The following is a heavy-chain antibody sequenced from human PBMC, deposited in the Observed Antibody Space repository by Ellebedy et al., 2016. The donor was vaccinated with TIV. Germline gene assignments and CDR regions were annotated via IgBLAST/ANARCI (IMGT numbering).Heavy chain of an antibody. CDR2: VNAGNGNT. D-gene: IGHD3-10*01. V-gene: IGHV1-3*01. CDR3: AKDLRAYSGSGSYYNLDY. J-gene: IGHJ4*02. Sequence: AASVKVSCKASGYTFTSYSMHWVRQAPEQRLEWMGWVNAGNGNTKYSQKFQGRVTITRDTSASTAYMELSSLISEDTAVYYCAKDLRAYSGSGSYYNLDYWGQGTLVTVYS. CDR1: GYTFTSYS.